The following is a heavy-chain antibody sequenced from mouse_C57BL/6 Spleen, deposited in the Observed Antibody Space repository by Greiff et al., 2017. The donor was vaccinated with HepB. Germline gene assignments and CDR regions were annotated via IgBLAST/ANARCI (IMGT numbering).Heavy chain of an antibody. CDR1: GFTFSSYG. Sequence: EVKLVESGGDLVKPGGSLKLSCAASGFTFSSYGMPWVRQTPDKRLEWVATISSGGSYTYYPDSVKGRFTISRDNAKNTLYLQKSSLKSEDTAVYYCGGGGNDGYSKFAYWGQGTLVTVSA. D-gene: IGHD2-3*01. V-gene: IGHV5-6*01. CDR3: GGGGNDGYSKFAY. J-gene: IGHJ3*01. CDR2: ISSGGSYT.